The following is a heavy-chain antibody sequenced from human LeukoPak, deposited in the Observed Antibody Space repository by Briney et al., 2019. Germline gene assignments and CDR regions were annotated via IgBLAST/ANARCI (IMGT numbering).Heavy chain of an antibody. D-gene: IGHD3-22*01. Sequence: PGGSRRLSCAASGLTFGNAWMSWVRQAPGKGLEWVARITSKTSGKATDYAAPVRGRFTISRADSKATLYLQMDSLETEDTAIYYCTTYRYSYGSTGYSYFDYWGQGILVTVSS. V-gene: IGHV3-15*01. CDR2: ITSKTSGKAT. J-gene: IGHJ4*02. CDR1: GLTFGNAW. CDR3: TTYRYSYGSTGYSYFDY.